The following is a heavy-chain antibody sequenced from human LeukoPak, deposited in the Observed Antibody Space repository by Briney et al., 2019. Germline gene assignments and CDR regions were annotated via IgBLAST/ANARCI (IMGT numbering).Heavy chain of an antibody. V-gene: IGHV4-34*01. CDR3: ARGRPRRTAVAPLGYYYGMDV. CDR1: GGSFSGYY. CDR2: INHSGST. J-gene: IGHJ6*02. Sequence: PSETLSLTCAVYGGSFSGYYWSWIRQPPGKGLEWIGEINHSGSTNYNPSLKSRITISVDTSKNQFSLKLSSVTAADTAVYYCARGRPRRTAVAPLGYYYGMDVWGQGTTVTVSS. D-gene: IGHD6-19*01.